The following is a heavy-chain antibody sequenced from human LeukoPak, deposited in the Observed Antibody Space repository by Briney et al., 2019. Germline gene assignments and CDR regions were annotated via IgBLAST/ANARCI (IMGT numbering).Heavy chain of an antibody. CDR2: ISGSSSSI. CDR1: GFTFTTYT. Sequence: GGSLRLSCVASGFTFTTYTMHWIRQAPGKGLEWVSFISGSSSSIYYADSVQGRFTISRDNAKNSLYLQMNSLRAEDTAVYYCTRDRTVDHFDCWGQGTLVTVSS. J-gene: IGHJ4*02. D-gene: IGHD4-17*01. V-gene: IGHV3-21*01. CDR3: TRDRTVDHFDC.